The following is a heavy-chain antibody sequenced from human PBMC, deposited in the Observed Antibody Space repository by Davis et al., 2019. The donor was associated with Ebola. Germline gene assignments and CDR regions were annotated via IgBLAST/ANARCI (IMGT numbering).Heavy chain of an antibody. CDR3: ARSGIAVAGAPQRRTYFDY. Sequence: MPSETLSLTCTVSGGSISSYYWNWIRQPPGKGLEWIGYIYYSGSTKYNPSLKSRVTISLDTSKNQFSLKLSSVTAADTAVYYCARSGIAVAGAPQRRTYFDYWGQGTLVTVSS. V-gene: IGHV4-59*01. J-gene: IGHJ4*02. CDR2: IYYSGST. D-gene: IGHD6-19*01. CDR1: GGSISSYY.